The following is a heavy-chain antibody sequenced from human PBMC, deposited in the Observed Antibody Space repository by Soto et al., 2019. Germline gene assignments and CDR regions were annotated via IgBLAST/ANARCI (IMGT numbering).Heavy chain of an antibody. J-gene: IGHJ6*02. D-gene: IGHD3-10*01. CDR2: ISNSGDR. V-gene: IGHV3-23*01. CDR1: GFSFSSYA. CDR3: AKPKYRGVVVNV. Sequence: VQVLESGGALVQPGGSLRLSCAASGFSFSSYAMYWVRQAPGKGLEWVSTISNSGDRYYADSVEGRFTISTDNSKDTVYLQMNSLRAEDTAVYYCAKPKYRGVVVNVWGQGTTVTVSS.